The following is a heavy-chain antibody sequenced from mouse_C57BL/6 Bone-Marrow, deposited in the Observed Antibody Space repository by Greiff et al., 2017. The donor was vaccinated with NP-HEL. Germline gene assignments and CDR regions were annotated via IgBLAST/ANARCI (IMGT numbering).Heavy chain of an antibody. CDR3: ARDDGYYPWYFDV. D-gene: IGHD2-3*01. J-gene: IGHJ1*03. CDR1: GFTFSSSA. CDR2: ISDGGSYT. V-gene: IGHV5-4*01. Sequence: EVQLVESGGGLVKPGGSLKLSCAASGFTFSSSAMSWVRQTPEKRLEWVATISDGGSYTYYPDNVKGRFTISRDNAKNNLYLQMRHLKSEDTAMYYCARDDGYYPWYFDVWGTGTTVTVSS.